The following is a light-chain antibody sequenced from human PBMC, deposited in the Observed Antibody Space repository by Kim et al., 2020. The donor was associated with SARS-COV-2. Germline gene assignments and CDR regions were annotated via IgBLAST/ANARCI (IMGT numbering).Light chain of an antibody. Sequence: VSQGEKATLSCRARQSVSSDLAWYQQKPGQALRLLIYGASTRATGIPARFSGSGSGTEFTLTISSLQSEDFAVYYCQQYNNWPWTFGQGTKVYIK. CDR1: QSVSSD. CDR2: GAS. V-gene: IGKV3-15*01. J-gene: IGKJ1*01. CDR3: QQYNNWPWT.